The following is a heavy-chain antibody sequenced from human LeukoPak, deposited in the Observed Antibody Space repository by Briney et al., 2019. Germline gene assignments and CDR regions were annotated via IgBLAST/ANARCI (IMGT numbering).Heavy chain of an antibody. D-gene: IGHD6-13*01. CDR3: AKDVSAAGTRWFDP. Sequence: GGSLRLSCAASGFTFSSYGMHWVRQAPGKGLEWVAVISYDGSNKYYADSVKGRFTISRDNSKNTLYLQMNSLRAGDAAVYYCAKDVSAAGTRWFDPWGQGTLVTVSS. J-gene: IGHJ5*02. V-gene: IGHV3-30*18. CDR1: GFTFSSYG. CDR2: ISYDGSNK.